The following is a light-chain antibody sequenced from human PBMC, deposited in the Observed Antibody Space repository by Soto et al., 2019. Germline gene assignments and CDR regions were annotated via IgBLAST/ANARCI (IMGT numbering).Light chain of an antibody. CDR2: KAS. CDR1: QGISSY. CDR3: QHYNSYSDA. V-gene: IGKV1-5*03. Sequence: SLSASTGDRVTITCRASQGISSYLAWYQQKPGKAPKLLIYKASTIKSGVPSRFSGSGSGTEFTLTISSLQPDDFATYYCQHYNSYSDAFGQGTKVDIK. J-gene: IGKJ1*01.